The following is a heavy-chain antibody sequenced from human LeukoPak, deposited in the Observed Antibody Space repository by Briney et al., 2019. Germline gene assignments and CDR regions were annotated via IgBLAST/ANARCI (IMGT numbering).Heavy chain of an antibody. J-gene: IGHJ1*01. D-gene: IGHD3-16*01. CDR3: ARATSLMTKYFQH. Sequence: SETLSLTCTVSGGSISSGDYYWSRIRQPPGKGLEWIGYIYYSGSTYYNPSLKSRVTISVDASKNQFSLKLSSVTAADTAVYYCARATSLMTKYFQHWGQGTLVTVSS. CDR1: GGSISSGDYY. V-gene: IGHV4-30-4*08. CDR2: IYYSGST.